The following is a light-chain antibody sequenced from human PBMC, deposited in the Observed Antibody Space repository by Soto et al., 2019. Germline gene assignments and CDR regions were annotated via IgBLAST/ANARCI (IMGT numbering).Light chain of an antibody. CDR3: QQYNNWPPYT. Sequence: EIVMTQSPATLSVSLGEGATLSCRASQSVSNNLAWYQQKPGQAPRLLIYGASTRATGVPARFSGSGSGTEFPLTISSLQSEDFAFYYCQQYNNWPPYTFGQGTKLEIK. CDR1: QSVSNN. J-gene: IGKJ2*01. CDR2: GAS. V-gene: IGKV3-15*01.